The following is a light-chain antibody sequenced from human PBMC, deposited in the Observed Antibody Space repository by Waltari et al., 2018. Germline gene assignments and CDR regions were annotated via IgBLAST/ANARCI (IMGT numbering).Light chain of an antibody. CDR3: QMYVRLPVT. Sequence: SRAGQSVGRALAWYRQKPGQAPRRLILDTSTRATGISDKFSGSGSGTDFSLTISRVEPEDFAVYFCQMYVRLPVTFGQGTKVEVK. V-gene: IGKV3-20*01. J-gene: IGKJ1*01. CDR1: QSVGRA. CDR2: DTS.